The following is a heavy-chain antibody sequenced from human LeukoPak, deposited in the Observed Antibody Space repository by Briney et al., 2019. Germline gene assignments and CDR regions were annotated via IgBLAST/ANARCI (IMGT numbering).Heavy chain of an antibody. Sequence: SETLSLTCTVSGVSITSINYYWAWIRQPPGKGLEWVGSLSSGGPTYNNPSLESRTSISADTSSNQLFLKLTSVTAADTAVYFCARRNILSGYYHFDYWGHGTLVTVSS. V-gene: IGHV4-39*01. CDR3: ARRNILSGYYHFDY. D-gene: IGHD3-9*01. CDR2: LSSGGPT. CDR1: GVSITSINYY. J-gene: IGHJ4*01.